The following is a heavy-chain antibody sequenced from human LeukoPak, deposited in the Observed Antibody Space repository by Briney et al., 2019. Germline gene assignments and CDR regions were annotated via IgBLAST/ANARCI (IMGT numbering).Heavy chain of an antibody. D-gene: IGHD6-6*01. J-gene: IGHJ4*02. V-gene: IGHV1-18*01. Sequence: ASVKVSCKASGYTFTSFGISWVRQAPGQGLEWMGWISAYNGNTNYAQKLQGRVTMTEDTSTDTAYMELSSLRSEDTAVYYCATGKLYSSSSSIDYWGQGTLVTVSS. CDR1: GYTFTSFG. CDR3: ATGKLYSSSSSIDY. CDR2: ISAYNGNT.